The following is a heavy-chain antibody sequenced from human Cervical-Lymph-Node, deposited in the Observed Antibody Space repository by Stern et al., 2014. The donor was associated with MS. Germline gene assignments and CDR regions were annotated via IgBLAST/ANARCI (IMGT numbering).Heavy chain of an antibody. CDR1: GGSVSSGGYT. J-gene: IGHJ5*02. CDR3: ARVVRFLEWVPFDP. V-gene: IGHV4-30-2*01. D-gene: IGHD3-3*01. Sequence: VQLVESGSGLVRPSQTLSLTCTVSGGSVSSGGYTWSWLRQPPGKGLEWIGYIYEDESSYYNPSLKSRATISIDRSKNQFSLSLTSMTAADTALYYCARVVRFLEWVPFDPWGQGILVTVSS. CDR2: IYEDESS.